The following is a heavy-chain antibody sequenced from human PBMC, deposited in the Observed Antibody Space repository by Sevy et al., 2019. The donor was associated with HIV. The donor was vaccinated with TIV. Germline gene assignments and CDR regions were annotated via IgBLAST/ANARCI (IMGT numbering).Heavy chain of an antibody. V-gene: IGHV3-30*18. CDR2: ISHDGGKK. J-gene: IGHJ6*02. CDR3: TKDPPVYGDFPYGMDV. D-gene: IGHD4-17*01. Sequence: GGSLRLSCVGSGFIFDDYGMHWVRQAPGKGLEWVALISHDGGKKYYADSVKGRFTISRDNFKNTLYLQMNTLRRDDTAAVFCTKDPPVYGDFPYGMDVWGQGTTVTVSS. CDR1: GFIFDDYG.